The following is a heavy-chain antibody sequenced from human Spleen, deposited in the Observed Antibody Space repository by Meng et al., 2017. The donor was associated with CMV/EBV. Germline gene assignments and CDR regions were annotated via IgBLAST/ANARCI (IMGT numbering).Heavy chain of an antibody. J-gene: IGHJ4*02. D-gene: IGHD1-26*01. CDR1: GDRVSNNGAA. Sequence: VQLPRSGPGLVKPSQTLSLTCAISGDRVSNNGAAWNWVRQSPSRGLEWLGRTYYRSKWHNDYAPSVKSRITINPDTSKNQFSLQLNSVTPEDTAVYYCARDPEYSYSILDSWGQGILVTVSS. CDR3: ARDPEYSYSILDS. V-gene: IGHV6-1*01. CDR2: TYYRSKWHN.